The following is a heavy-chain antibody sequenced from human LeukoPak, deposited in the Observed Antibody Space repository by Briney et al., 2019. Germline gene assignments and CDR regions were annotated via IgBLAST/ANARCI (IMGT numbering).Heavy chain of an antibody. CDR3: ARGYNRWFDP. V-gene: IGHV4-61*02. Sequence: PSETLSLTCTVSGRSISSGSYYWSWIRQPAGKGLEWIGRIYTSGSTNYNPSLKSRVTISVDTSKNQFSLKLSSVTAADTAVYYCARGYNRWFDPWGQGTLVTVSS. CDR1: GRSISSGSYY. J-gene: IGHJ5*02. D-gene: IGHD1-14*01. CDR2: IYTSGST.